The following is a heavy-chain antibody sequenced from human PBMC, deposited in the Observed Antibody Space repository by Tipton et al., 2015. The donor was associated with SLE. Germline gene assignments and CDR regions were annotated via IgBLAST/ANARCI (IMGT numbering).Heavy chain of an antibody. Sequence: TLSLTCTVSGGSISSSSYYWGWIRQPPGKGLEWIGSIYYSGSTNYNPSLKSRVTISVDTSKNQFSLKLSSVTAADTAVYYCARHMGSSSWLAYWGQGTLVTVSS. V-gene: IGHV4-39*01. D-gene: IGHD6-13*01. CDR1: GGSISSSSYY. CDR2: IYYSGST. CDR3: ARHMGSSSWLAY. J-gene: IGHJ4*02.